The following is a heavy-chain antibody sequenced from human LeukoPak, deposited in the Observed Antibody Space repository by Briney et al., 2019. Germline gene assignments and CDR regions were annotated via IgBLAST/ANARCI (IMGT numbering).Heavy chain of an antibody. Sequence: GGSLRLSCAAPGFTFSSYAMSWVRQAPGKGLEWVSAISGSGGSTYYADSVKGRFTISRGNSKNTLYLQMNSLRAEDTAVYYCAKSIAVAGEFDYWGQGTLVTVSS. V-gene: IGHV3-23*01. J-gene: IGHJ4*02. CDR1: GFTFSSYA. CDR2: ISGSGGST. D-gene: IGHD6-19*01. CDR3: AKSIAVAGEFDY.